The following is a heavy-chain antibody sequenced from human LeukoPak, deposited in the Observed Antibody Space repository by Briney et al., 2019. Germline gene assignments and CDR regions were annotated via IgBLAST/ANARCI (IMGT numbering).Heavy chain of an antibody. V-gene: IGHV3-48*04. CDR1: GLSFSSSA. D-gene: IGHD4-17*01. J-gene: IGHJ4*02. CDR2: IGISKSII. CDR3: ARPLDYGDYDLDY. Sequence: GGSLRLSCEASGLSFSSSAMNWVRQAPGKGPEWISHIGISKSIIYYADSVKGRFTISKDNAKNSLFLQMNSLRLEDTAIYYCARPLDYGDYDLDYWGQGTLVTVSS.